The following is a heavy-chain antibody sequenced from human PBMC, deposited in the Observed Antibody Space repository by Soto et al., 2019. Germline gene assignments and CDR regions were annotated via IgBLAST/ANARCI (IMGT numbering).Heavy chain of an antibody. CDR2: INHLETT. CDR3: ARGGGFDSFDY. V-gene: IGHV4-30-2*01. D-gene: IGHD3-10*01. CDR1: GASITYGAYS. Sequence: SETLSLTCTVSGASITYGAYSWSWIRQTPGKGLEWIGYINHLETTFYNPSFESRLTLSVDRTKNQFSLNLKSMSAADRAVYFCARGGGFDSFDYWGQGILVTVS. J-gene: IGHJ4*02.